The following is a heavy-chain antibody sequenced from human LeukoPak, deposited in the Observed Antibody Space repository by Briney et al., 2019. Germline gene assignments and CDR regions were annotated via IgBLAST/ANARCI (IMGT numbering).Heavy chain of an antibody. Sequence: SETLSLTCAVYGGSFSGYYWSWIRQPPGKGLEWIGEINHSGSTNYNPSLKSRVTISVDTSKNQFSLKLSSVTAADTAVYYCVRDYRFLEDYWGQGTLVTVSS. CDR1: GGSFSGYY. CDR3: VRDYRFLEDY. V-gene: IGHV4-34*01. D-gene: IGHD3-3*01. CDR2: INHSGST. J-gene: IGHJ4*02.